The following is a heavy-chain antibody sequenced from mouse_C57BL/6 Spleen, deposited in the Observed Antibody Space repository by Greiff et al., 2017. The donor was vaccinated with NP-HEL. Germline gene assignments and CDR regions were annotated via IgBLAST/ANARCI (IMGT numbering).Heavy chain of an antibody. V-gene: IGHV5-4*01. J-gene: IGHJ4*01. CDR1: GFTFSSYA. CDR2: ISDGGSYT. Sequence: EVQLVESGGGLVKPGGSLKLSCAASGFTFSSYAMSWVRQTPEKRLEWVATISDGGSYTYYPDNVKGRVTISRDNAKNNLYLQMSHLKSEDTAMYYCASALMDYWGQGTSVTVSS. CDR3: ASALMDY.